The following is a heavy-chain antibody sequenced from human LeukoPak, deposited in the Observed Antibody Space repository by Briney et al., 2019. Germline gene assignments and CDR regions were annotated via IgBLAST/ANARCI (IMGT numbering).Heavy chain of an antibody. V-gene: IGHV3-7*01. J-gene: IGHJ4*02. D-gene: IGHD3-10*01. CDR1: GFSFSDHW. Sequence: GGSLRLSCVASGFSFSDHWMNWFRQAPGKGLEWVATIKKDGSEQYYVDSMKGRFTISRDNAKNSVYLQINSLRAEDTAVYYCARSLISRGSGSYSSDYWGQGTLVTVSS. CDR2: IKKDGSEQ. CDR3: ARSLISRGSGSYSSDY.